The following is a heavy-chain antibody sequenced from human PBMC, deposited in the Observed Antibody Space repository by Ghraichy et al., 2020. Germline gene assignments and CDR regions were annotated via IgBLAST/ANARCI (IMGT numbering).Heavy chain of an antibody. D-gene: IGHD1-26*01. V-gene: IGHV3-74*01. CDR3: ARDMPREDY. CDR2: IKGDGTDI. J-gene: IGHJ4*02. CDR1: GFSFKNYE. Sequence: GGSLRLSCAASGFSFKNYEMHWLRHAPGKGPVWVSHIKGDGTDITYGDSVKGRFTISRDNVKNTLYLQMNDLRAEDTAIYYCARDMPREDYWGQGTLVTVSS.